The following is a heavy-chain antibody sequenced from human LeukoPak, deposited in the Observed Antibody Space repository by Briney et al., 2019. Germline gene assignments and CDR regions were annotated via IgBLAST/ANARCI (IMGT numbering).Heavy chain of an antibody. V-gene: IGHV4-61*02. D-gene: IGHD2-8*02. CDR1: GGSISSGSYC. CDR2: IYTSGST. CDR3: ARGYPGGGDAFDI. J-gene: IGHJ3*02. Sequence: SETLSLTYTVSGGSISSGSYCWSWIRQPAGKGLEWTGRIYTSGSTNYNPSFKSRLTISVDTSKTQFSLKLSSVTAADTAVYYCARGYPGGGDAFDIWGQGTMVTVSS.